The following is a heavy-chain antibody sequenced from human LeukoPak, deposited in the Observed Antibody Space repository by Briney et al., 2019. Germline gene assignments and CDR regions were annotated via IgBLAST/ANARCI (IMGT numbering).Heavy chain of an antibody. D-gene: IGHD3-3*01. CDR3: ARAYDFWSPLGY. V-gene: IGHV4-61*02. CDR1: GGSISSGSYY. Sequence: SQTLSLTCTVSGGSISSGSYYWSWIRQPAGKGVEWIGRIYTSGSTNYNPSLKSRVTISVDTSKNQFSLKLSSVTAADTAVYYCARAYDFWSPLGYWGQGTLVTVSS. CDR2: IYTSGST. J-gene: IGHJ4*02.